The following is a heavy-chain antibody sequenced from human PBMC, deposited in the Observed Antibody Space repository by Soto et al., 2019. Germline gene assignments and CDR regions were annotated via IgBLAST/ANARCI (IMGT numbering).Heavy chain of an antibody. Sequence: PGGSLRLSCAASGFTFSSYWMHWVRQAPGKGLVWVSRINSDGSSTSYADSVKGRFTISRDNAKNTLYLQMNSLRAEDTAVYYCAIFFLTYPVDYWGQGTLATVSS. D-gene: IGHD3-16*01. V-gene: IGHV3-74*01. CDR2: INSDGSST. CDR3: AIFFLTYPVDY. CDR1: GFTFSSYW. J-gene: IGHJ4*02.